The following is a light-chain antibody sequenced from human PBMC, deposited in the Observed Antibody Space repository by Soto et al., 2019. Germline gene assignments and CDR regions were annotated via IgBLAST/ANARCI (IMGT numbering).Light chain of an antibody. CDR3: SSYAGSLYV. Sequence: QSALTQPPSASGSPGQSVTISCTGTSSDVGDYNYVSRYQQHPGKAPKLMIYEVSKRPSGVPDRFSGSKSGNTASLTVSGLQAEDEADYYCSSYAGSLYVFGTGTKLTVL. J-gene: IGLJ1*01. CDR1: SSDVGDYNY. V-gene: IGLV2-8*01. CDR2: EVS.